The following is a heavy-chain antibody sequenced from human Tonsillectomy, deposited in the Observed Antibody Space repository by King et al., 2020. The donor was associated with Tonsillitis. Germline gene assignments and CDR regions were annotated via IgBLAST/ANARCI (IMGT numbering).Heavy chain of an antibody. Sequence: VQLVESGGGLVKPGGSLRLSCAASGFSFSIYSMNWVRQAPGKGLEWVSSISSSSSYIFYADSVKGRFTISRDNAKNSLYLQMNSLRAEDTAVYYCAGSGEQLVQEGYYYYGMDVWGQGTTVTVSS. CDR1: GFSFSIYS. D-gene: IGHD6-6*01. V-gene: IGHV3-21*01. CDR2: ISSSSSYI. J-gene: IGHJ6*02. CDR3: AGSGEQLVQEGYYYYGMDV.